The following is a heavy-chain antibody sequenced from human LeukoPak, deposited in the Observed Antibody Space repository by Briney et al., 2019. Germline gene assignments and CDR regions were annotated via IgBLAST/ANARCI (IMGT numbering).Heavy chain of an antibody. CDR2: MNPNSGNT. Sequence: GASVKVSCKASGYTFTSYDINWVRQATGQGLEWMGWMNPNSGNTGYAQKFQGRVTMTRNTSISTAYMELNSLRAEDTAVYYCAREWGGAMVPVFGPRSYYFDYWGQGTLVTVSS. V-gene: IGHV1-8*01. D-gene: IGHD5-18*01. J-gene: IGHJ4*02. CDR3: AREWGGAMVPVFGPRSYYFDY. CDR1: GYTFTSYD.